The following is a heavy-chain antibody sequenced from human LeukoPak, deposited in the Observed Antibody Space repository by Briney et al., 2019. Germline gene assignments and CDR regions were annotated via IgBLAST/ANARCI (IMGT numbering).Heavy chain of an antibody. J-gene: IGHJ4*02. Sequence: SETLSLTCAVYGGSFSGYYWSWIRQPPGKGLEWIGEIDHSGSTNYNPSLKSRVTISVDTSKNQFSLKLSSVTAADTAVYYCARGRRTRIQLWLPLDYWGQGTLVTVSS. CDR1: GGSFSGYY. CDR2: IDHSGST. V-gene: IGHV4-34*01. CDR3: ARGRRTRIQLWLPLDY. D-gene: IGHD5-18*01.